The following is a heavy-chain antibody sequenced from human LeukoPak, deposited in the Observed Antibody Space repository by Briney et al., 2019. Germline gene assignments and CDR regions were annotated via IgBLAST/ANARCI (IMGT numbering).Heavy chain of an antibody. Sequence: GASVKVTCKASGYTFTGYYMHWVRQAPGQGLEWMGWINPNSGGTNYAQKFQGRVTMTRDTSISTAYMELSRLRSDDTAVYYCARDGPLSFGESLVDYWCQGTLVTVSS. J-gene: IGHJ4*02. D-gene: IGHD3-10*01. V-gene: IGHV1-2*02. CDR1: GYTFTGYY. CDR3: ARDGPLSFGESLVDY. CDR2: INPNSGGT.